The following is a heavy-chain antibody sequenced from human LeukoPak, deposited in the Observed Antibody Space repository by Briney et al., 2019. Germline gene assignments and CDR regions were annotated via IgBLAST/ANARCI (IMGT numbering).Heavy chain of an antibody. CDR1: GYTLTELS. V-gene: IGHV1-24*01. D-gene: IGHD5-18*01. CDR2: FDPEDGET. Sequence: GASVKVSCKVSGYTLTELSMHWVRQAPGKGREWMGGFDPEDGETIYAQKFQGRVTITADESTSTAYMELSSLRSEDTAVYYCASLGYSYGSVSVISPDYWGQGTLVTVSS. J-gene: IGHJ4*02. CDR3: ASLGYSYGSVSVISPDY.